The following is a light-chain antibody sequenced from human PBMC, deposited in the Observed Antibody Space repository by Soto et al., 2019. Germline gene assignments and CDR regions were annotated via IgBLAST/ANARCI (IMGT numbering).Light chain of an antibody. Sequence: EIVLTQSPATLSSFPGERVTLSCRASQTLSNRLAWYQHKPGQAPRLLIYVTSNRATGIPARFSGSGSGTDYTLTISSLEPEDSAVYYCQQYNNWPKTFGQGTKLEIK. CDR1: QTLSNR. CDR3: QQYNNWPKT. CDR2: VTS. J-gene: IGKJ2*01. V-gene: IGKV3-11*01.